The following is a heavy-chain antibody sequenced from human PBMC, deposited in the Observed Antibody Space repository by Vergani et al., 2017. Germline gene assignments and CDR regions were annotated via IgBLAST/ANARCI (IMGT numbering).Heavy chain of an antibody. Sequence: EVDLLESGGDLVQPGGSLRLSCTASGFTFDNYAMTWVRQAPGKGLEWVSGISGSGSPTFYADSVKGRLTISRDNSKNTLFLHMSSLRVEDTAIYFCAKGLGITQTAKWGGLDHWGRGTMVLVSS. CDR3: AKGLGITQTAKWGGLDH. CDR1: GFTFDNYA. CDR2: ISGSGSPT. D-gene: IGHD1-26*01. V-gene: IGHV3-23*01. J-gene: IGHJ4*02.